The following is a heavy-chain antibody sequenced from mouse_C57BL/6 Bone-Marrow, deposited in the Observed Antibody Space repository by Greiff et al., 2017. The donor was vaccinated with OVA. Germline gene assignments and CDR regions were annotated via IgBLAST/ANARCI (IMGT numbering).Heavy chain of an antibody. CDR2: IRSKSNNYAT. J-gene: IGHJ2*01. V-gene: IGHV10-1*01. D-gene: IGHD1-1*01. CDR1: GFSFNTYA. CDR3: VRHAYYYGTFDY. Sequence: EVQLVESGGGLVQPKGSLKLSCAASGFSFNTYAMNWVRQAPGKGLEWVARIRSKSNNYATYYADSVKDRFTISRDDSESMLYLQMNNLKTEDTAMYYCVRHAYYYGTFDYWGQGTTLTVSS.